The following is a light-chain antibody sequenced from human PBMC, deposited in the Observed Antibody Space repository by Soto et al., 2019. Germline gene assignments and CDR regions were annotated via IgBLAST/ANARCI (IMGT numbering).Light chain of an antibody. CDR2: DVS. CDR1: ESVTDY. Sequence: EIVLTHSPATLSLSPGERGTLSRRASESVTDYLAWYQQKPGQAPRLLVYDVSNRAAGIPTRFSGGGSGTDFTLTISNVEPEDFAVYYCQQRSDWPWTFGQGTKVDIK. V-gene: IGKV3-11*01. CDR3: QQRSDWPWT. J-gene: IGKJ1*01.